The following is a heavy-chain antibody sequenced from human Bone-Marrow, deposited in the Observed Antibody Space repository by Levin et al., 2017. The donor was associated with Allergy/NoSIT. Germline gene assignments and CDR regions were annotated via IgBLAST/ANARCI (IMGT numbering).Heavy chain of an antibody. CDR1: GASINSTHYY. D-gene: IGHD1-20*01. V-gene: IGHV4-39*07. J-gene: IGHJ5*02. Sequence: SCTVSGASINSTHYYWGWIRQPPGKGLEWIGTIYYNSYTYYNPSLKSRVTISKDTSKNQFSLKLSPVTAADTAVYYCARLADNWNVNWFDPWGQGTLVTVSS. CDR2: IYYNSYT. CDR3: ARLADNWNVNWFDP.